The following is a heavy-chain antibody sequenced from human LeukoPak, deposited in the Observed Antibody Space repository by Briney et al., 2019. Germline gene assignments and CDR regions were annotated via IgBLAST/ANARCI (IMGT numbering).Heavy chain of an antibody. CDR2: INPNSGGT. V-gene: IGHV1-2*02. CDR1: GYTFTGYY. J-gene: IGHJ4*02. Sequence: ASAKVSCKASGYTFTGYYMHWVRQAPGQGLEWMGWINPNSGGTNYAQKFQGRVTMTRDTSISTAYMELSRLRSDDTAVYYCARVPYGSGSYFPKSPPYYFDYWGQGTLVTVSS. D-gene: IGHD3-10*01. CDR3: ARVPYGSGSYFPKSPPYYFDY.